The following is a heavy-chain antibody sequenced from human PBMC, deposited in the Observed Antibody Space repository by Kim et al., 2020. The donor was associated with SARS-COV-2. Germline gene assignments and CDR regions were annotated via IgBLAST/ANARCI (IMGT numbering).Heavy chain of an antibody. Sequence: YYADSVKGRFTISRDNANDSLYLYMNSLGAEDTAIYYCAKDLGTGTTPFDYWGQGTLVTVSS. D-gene: IGHD1-1*01. CDR3: AKDLGTGTTPFDY. J-gene: IGHJ4*02. V-gene: IGHV3-11*01.